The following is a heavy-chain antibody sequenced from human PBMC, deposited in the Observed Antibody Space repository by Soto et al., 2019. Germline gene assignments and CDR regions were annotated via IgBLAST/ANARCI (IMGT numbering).Heavy chain of an antibody. CDR2: ISWNSGSI. Sequence: GGSLRLSCAASGFTFDDYAMHWVRQAPGKDLEWVSGISWNSGSIGYADSVKGRFTISRDNAKNSLYLQMNSLRAEDTALYYCAKILRMATDAFDIWGQGTMVTVSS. J-gene: IGHJ3*02. CDR1: GFTFDDYA. CDR3: AKILRMATDAFDI. D-gene: IGHD2-8*01. V-gene: IGHV3-9*01.